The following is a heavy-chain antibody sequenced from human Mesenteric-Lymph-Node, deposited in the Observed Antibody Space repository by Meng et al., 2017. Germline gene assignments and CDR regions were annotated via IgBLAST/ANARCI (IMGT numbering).Heavy chain of an antibody. Sequence: GGSLRLSCAASGFTFSSYAMHWVRQAPGKGLEWVAVISYDGSNKYYADSVKGRFTISRDNAKNSLYLQMNSLRAEDMAVYYCARDLITIGGTAFDIWGQGTMVTVSS. CDR2: ISYDGSNK. J-gene: IGHJ3*02. CDR3: ARDLITIGGTAFDI. CDR1: GFTFSSYA. V-gene: IGHV3-30*07. D-gene: IGHD3-9*01.